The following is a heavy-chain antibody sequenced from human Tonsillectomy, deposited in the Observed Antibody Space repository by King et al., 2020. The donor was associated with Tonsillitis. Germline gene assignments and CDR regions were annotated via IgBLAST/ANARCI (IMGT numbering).Heavy chain of an antibody. CDR1: GGSISSSSYY. Sequence: LQLQESGPGLVKPSETLSLTCTVSGGSISSSSYYWGWIRQPPGKGLEWIGSIYYSGSTYYNPSLKSQVTISVDTSKNQFSLKLSSVTAADTAVYYCARVTIFGVVIIGIDYWGQGTLVTVSS. CDR3: ARVTIFGVVIIGIDY. D-gene: IGHD3-3*01. J-gene: IGHJ4*02. V-gene: IGHV4-39*01. CDR2: IYYSGST.